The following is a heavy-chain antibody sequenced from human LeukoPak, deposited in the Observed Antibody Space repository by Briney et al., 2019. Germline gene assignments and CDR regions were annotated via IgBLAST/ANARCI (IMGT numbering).Heavy chain of an antibody. CDR2: ISGSSGTI. D-gene: IGHD3-16*01. CDR1: GFTVSTYS. V-gene: IGHV3-48*01. J-gene: IGHJ6*03. CDR3: ARRSEFGVLYYMDV. Sequence: GGSLRLSCAAAGFTVSTYSMNWVRQAPGKWLEWVSYISGSSGTIYYADSVKGRFTISRDNAKNSLYLQMNSLRAEDTAVYYCARRSEFGVLYYMDVWGKGTTVTVSS.